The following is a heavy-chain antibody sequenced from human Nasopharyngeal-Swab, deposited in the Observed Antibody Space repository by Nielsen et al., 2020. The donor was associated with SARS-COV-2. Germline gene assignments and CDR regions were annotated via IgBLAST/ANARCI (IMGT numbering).Heavy chain of an antibody. V-gene: IGHV3-21*01. CDR3: ARDLVTGQRFDY. J-gene: IGHJ4*02. CDR1: GFSFSTYT. D-gene: IGHD2-21*02. CDR2: ISSDSGAK. Sequence: GGSLRLSCAASGFSFSTYTMNWVRQAPGKGLEWLSSISSDSGAKYHADSVKGRFTISRDNAKNSLYLEMNSLRAEDTAVYYCARDLVTGQRFDYWGQGTLVTVSS.